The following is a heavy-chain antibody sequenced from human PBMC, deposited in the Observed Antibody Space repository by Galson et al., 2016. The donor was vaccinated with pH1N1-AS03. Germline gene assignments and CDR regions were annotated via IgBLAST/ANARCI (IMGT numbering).Heavy chain of an antibody. Sequence: SLRLSCAASGVRVIDYWMTWVRHAPGKGLEWVANIDRDGSEKYYMDSVEGRFPISRDNAKNSLSLQMHSLRSEDTAVYYCTSGMVELDYWGQGTLVTVSS. D-gene: IGHD3-10*01. J-gene: IGHJ4*02. CDR2: IDRDGSEK. V-gene: IGHV3-7*01. CDR3: TSGMVELDY. CDR1: GVRVIDYW.